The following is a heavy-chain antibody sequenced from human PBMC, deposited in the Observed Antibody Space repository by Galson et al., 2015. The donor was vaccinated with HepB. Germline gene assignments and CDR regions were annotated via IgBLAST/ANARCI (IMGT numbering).Heavy chain of an antibody. Sequence: SLRLSCAASGFTFSSYWMSWVRQAPGKGLEWVSSISSSSSYIYYADSVKGRFTISRDNAKNSLYLQMNSLRAEDTAVYYCARDPGRVRSSSEFDYWGQGTLVTVSS. J-gene: IGHJ4*02. D-gene: IGHD6-6*01. V-gene: IGHV3-21*01. CDR2: ISSSSSYI. CDR1: GFTFSSYW. CDR3: ARDPGRVRSSSEFDY.